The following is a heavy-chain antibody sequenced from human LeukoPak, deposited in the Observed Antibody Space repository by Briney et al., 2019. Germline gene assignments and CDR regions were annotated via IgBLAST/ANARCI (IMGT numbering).Heavy chain of an antibody. D-gene: IGHD5-24*01. CDR2: VNPSGGST. CDR3: CRGALGDGYNFWS. V-gene: IGHV1-46*03. Sequence: ASVTVSCKASVYTFTIYYLHWGRLRPGQGLEWVGIVNPSGGSTSYAQTFQGRVTMTTDTSTSNDYLQLRSLGTAANAVFYCCRGALGDGYNFWSWGQGTLVTVSS. J-gene: IGHJ5*02. CDR1: VYTFTIYY.